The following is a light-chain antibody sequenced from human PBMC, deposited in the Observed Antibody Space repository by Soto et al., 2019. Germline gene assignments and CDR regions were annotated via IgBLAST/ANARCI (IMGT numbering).Light chain of an antibody. CDR3: SSYTSSSTLV. CDR1: SSDVGGYND. V-gene: IGLV2-14*01. Sequence: QSALTQPASVSGSPGQSITFSCTGTSSDVGGYNDVSWYQQHPVKAPKLMIYEVSNRPSGVSNRFSGSKSGNTASLTISGLQAEDEADYYCSSYTSSSTLVFGGGTKVTVL. CDR2: EVS. J-gene: IGLJ2*01.